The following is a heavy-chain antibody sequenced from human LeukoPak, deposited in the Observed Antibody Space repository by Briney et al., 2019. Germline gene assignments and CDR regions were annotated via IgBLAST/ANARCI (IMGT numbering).Heavy chain of an antibody. Sequence: ASVKVSCKASGYTFTDYAMHWVRQAPGQRLEWMGWINAGNGNTKYSQKFQGRVTITRDTSASTAYMELSSLRSEDTAVYYCARALNYYDSSGYYAGDAFDIWGQGTMVTVSS. D-gene: IGHD3-22*01. V-gene: IGHV1-3*01. J-gene: IGHJ3*02. CDR2: INAGNGNT. CDR1: GYTFTDYA. CDR3: ARALNYYDSSGYYAGDAFDI.